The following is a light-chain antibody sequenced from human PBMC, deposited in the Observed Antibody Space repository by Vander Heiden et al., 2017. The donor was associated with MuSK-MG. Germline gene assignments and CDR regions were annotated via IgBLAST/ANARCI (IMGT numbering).Light chain of an antibody. Sequence: QSVLTQPPSVSGAPGQRVTISCTGSSSNIGAVYDVHWYQQLPGTAPKLLISGNSNRPSGVPDRFSGSKPGTSASLAITGLQAEDEADYYCQSYDSSLSGYVFGTGTKVTVL. J-gene: IGLJ1*01. CDR2: GNS. CDR1: SSNIGAVYD. CDR3: QSYDSSLSGYV. V-gene: IGLV1-40*01.